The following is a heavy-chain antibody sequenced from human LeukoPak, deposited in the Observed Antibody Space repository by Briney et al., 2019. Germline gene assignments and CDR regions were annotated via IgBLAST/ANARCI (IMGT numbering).Heavy chain of an antibody. D-gene: IGHD3-22*01. CDR2: INHSGST. CDR3: ARDRGYYYDSSGRKRTDY. V-gene: IGHV4-34*01. J-gene: IGHJ4*02. CDR1: GGSFSGYY. Sequence: SETLSLTCAVYGGSFSGYYWSWIRQPPGKGLEWIGEINHSGSTNYNPSLKSRVTISVDTSKNQFSLKLSSVTAADTAVYYCARDRGYYYDSSGRKRTDYWGQGTLVTVFS.